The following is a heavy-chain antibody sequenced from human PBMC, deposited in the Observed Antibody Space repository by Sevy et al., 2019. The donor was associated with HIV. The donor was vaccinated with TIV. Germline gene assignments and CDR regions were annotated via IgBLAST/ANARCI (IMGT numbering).Heavy chain of an antibody. CDR1: GFTFSSYA. CDR3: ARSRGSSWANWFDP. CDR2: VSYDGSNK. V-gene: IGHV3-30-3*01. Sequence: GGSLRLSCAASGFTFSSYAMHWVRQAPGKGLEWVAVVSYDGSNKHYADSVKGRFTISRDNTKNTLYLQMNSLRAEDTAVYYCARSRGSSWANWFDPWGQGTLVTVSS. J-gene: IGHJ5*02. D-gene: IGHD6-13*01.